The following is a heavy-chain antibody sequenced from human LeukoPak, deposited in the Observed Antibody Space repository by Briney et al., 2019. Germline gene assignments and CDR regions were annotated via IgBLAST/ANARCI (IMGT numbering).Heavy chain of an antibody. CDR1: GYSISSGYF. D-gene: IGHD5-12*01. CDR3: ARQSGYDSPFDY. J-gene: IGHJ4*02. V-gene: IGHV4-38-2*01. Sequence: SETLSLTCAVSGYSISSGYFWGWIRQPPGKGLEWIGSIYHSGSTYYNPSLRSRVTISVDTSKNQFSLKLSSVTAADTAVYYCARQSGYDSPFDYWGQGTLVTVSS. CDR2: IYHSGST.